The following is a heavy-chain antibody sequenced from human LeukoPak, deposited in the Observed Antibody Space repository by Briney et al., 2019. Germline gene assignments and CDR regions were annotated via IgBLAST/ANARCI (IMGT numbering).Heavy chain of an antibody. CDR2: IKQDGSEK. D-gene: IGHD5-12*01. CDR1: GFTFSSYW. J-gene: IGHJ3*02. Sequence: HPGGSLRLSCAASGFTFSSYWMSWVRQAPGKGLEWVANIKQDGSEKYYVDSVKGRFTISRDNAKNSLYLQMNSLRAEDTAVYYCARALPRIVAHDWGAFDIWGQGTMVTVSS. CDR3: ARALPRIVAHDWGAFDI. V-gene: IGHV3-7*01.